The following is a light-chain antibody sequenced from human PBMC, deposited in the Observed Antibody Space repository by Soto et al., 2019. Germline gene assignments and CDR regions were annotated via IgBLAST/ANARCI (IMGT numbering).Light chain of an antibody. CDR3: QQYNNWWT. CDR1: QSVSNN. J-gene: IGKJ1*01. Sequence: EIVMTQSPATLSVSPGERATLSCRASQSVSNNLAWYQKKPGQAPRLLIYAASTRATGIPARFSGSGSGTEFTLTISSLQSEDYAFYYCQQYNNWWTFGQGNRVDIK. CDR2: AAS. V-gene: IGKV3-15*01.